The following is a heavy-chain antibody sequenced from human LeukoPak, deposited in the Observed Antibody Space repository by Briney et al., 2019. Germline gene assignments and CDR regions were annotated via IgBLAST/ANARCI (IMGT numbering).Heavy chain of an antibody. V-gene: IGHV4-34*01. Sequence: KSSETLSLTCAVYGASFSGYYWSWIRQPPGKGLEWIGEINHSGSTNYNPSLKSRVTISVDTSKTQFSLKLTSVTPEDTAVYYCAGVTGTTDEGLFDYWGQGTLVTVSS. D-gene: IGHD1-7*01. CDR3: AGVTGTTDEGLFDY. CDR2: INHSGST. CDR1: GASFSGYY. J-gene: IGHJ4*02.